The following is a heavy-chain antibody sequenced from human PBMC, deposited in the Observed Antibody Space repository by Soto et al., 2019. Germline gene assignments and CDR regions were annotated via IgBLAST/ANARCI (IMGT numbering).Heavy chain of an antibody. V-gene: IGHV3-30-3*01. Sequence: QVQLVESGGGVVQPGRSLRLSCAASGFTFSSYAMHWVRQAPGKGLEWVAVISYDGSNKYYADSVKGRFTISRDNSKNTLYLQMNSLRAEDTAVYYCARDPYLTPKDYWGQGTLVTVSS. CDR3: ARDPYLTPKDY. CDR2: ISYDGSNK. D-gene: IGHD3-10*01. CDR1: GFTFSSYA. J-gene: IGHJ4*02.